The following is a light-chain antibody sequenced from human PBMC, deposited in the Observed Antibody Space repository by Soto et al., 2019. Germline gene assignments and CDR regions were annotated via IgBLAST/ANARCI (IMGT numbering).Light chain of an antibody. CDR3: CSYAGSYTRV. CDR2: DVG. CDR1: SSDVGGYNY. V-gene: IGLV2-11*01. J-gene: IGLJ1*01. Sequence: QSVLTQPRSVSGSPGQSVTISCTGTSSDVGGYNYVSWYQHHPGKAPKLMIYDVGKRPSGVPDRFSGSKSDNTASLTISGLQADDEADYYCCSYAGSYTRVLGTATKVTV.